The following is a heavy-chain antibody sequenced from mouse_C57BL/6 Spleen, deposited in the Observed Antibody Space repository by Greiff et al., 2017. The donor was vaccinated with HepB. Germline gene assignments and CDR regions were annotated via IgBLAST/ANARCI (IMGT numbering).Heavy chain of an antibody. CDR3: ARQGDSSGYIDY. J-gene: IGHJ2*01. D-gene: IGHD3-2*02. CDR1: GFTFSSYG. Sequence: EVNVVESGGDLVKPGGSLKLSCAASGFTFSSYGMSWVRQTPDKRLEWVATISSGGSYTYYPDSVKGRFTISRDNAKNTLYLQMSSLKSEDTAMYYCARQGDSSGYIDYWGQGTTLTVSS. CDR2: ISSGGSYT. V-gene: IGHV5-6*01.